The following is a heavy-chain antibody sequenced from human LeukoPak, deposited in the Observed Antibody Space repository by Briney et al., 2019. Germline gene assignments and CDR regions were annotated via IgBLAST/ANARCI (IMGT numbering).Heavy chain of an antibody. CDR1: GFTFSNHG. D-gene: IGHD6-6*01. J-gene: IGHJ4*02. CDR2: VSDSGSDT. V-gene: IGHV3-23*01. CDR3: AKRVPYSSSSVYFDN. Sequence: PGGSLRLSCAASGFTFSNHGMSWVRQASGKGLEWVSAVSDSGSDTYYADPVKGRFTVSRDNSKNTLYLQMNSLRAEDTAVYYCAKRVPYSSSSVYFDNWGQGTLVTVSS.